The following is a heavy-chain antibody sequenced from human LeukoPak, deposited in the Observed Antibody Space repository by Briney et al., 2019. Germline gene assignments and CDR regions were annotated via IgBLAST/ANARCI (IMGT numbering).Heavy chain of an antibody. V-gene: IGHV5-10-1*01. J-gene: IGHJ5*02. CDR2: LEPSDSYT. Sequence: ESPQISCKGSRYSTTSYWISWVRQMAGGGLEWRGRLEPSDSYTNYSPSFQGHVTISADKSVGTAYLQWSSLEPSDTAMYYCARQPSGSPSWFDPWGQGTLVTVSS. D-gene: IGHD3-10*01. CDR3: ARQPSGSPSWFDP. CDR1: RYSTTSYW.